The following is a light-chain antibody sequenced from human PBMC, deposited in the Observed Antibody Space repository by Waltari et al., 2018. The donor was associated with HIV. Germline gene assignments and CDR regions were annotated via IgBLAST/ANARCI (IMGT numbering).Light chain of an antibody. Sequence: DIHMTQSPSSLSASVGDRVTITCRASQGVSNSLAWYQQKPGKAPQLLLYAASRLESGVPSRVSGSGSGTDYTLTISSLRPEDFATYYCHQYYSTPPKTFGQGTKVEIK. CDR1: QGVSNS. V-gene: IGKV1-NL1*01. CDR2: AAS. J-gene: IGKJ1*01. CDR3: HQYYSTPPKT.